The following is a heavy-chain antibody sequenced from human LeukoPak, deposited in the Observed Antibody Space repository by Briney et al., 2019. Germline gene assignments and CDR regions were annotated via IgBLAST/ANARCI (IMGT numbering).Heavy chain of an antibody. D-gene: IGHD3-10*01. CDR2: INPTGTTT. Sequence: ASVTVSCKASGYTFINNWMHWVRQAPGQGLEWVGLINPTGTTTLYAQKFQGRVTLTRDMSTSTDYMELRSLKSEDTAVYYCARDNSVGGIAWWFDPWGQGTLVTVSS. V-gene: IGHV1-46*01. J-gene: IGHJ5*02. CDR1: GYTFINNW. CDR3: ARDNSVGGIAWWFDP.